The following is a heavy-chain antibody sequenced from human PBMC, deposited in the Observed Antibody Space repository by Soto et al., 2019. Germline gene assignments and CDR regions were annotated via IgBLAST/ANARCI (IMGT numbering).Heavy chain of an antibody. J-gene: IGHJ4*02. CDR1: GGTFTNYA. CDR3: ARAVAVPADFDY. V-gene: IGHV1-69*05. CDR2: IIPIFGTA. Sequence: SVKVSCKASGGTFTNYAFSWVRQAPGQGLEWLGGIIPIFGTADYAQKFQGRVTITRDTSASTAYMELSSLRSEDTAVYYCARAVAVPADFDYWGQGTLVTVSS. D-gene: IGHD6-19*01.